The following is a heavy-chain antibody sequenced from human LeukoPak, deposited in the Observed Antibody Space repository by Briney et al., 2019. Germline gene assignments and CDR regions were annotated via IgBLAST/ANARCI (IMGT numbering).Heavy chain of an antibody. V-gene: IGHV3-15*01. CDR2: IKSKTDGRPR. J-gene: IGHJ4*02. D-gene: IGHD3-22*01. CDR1: GFTFNNAW. Sequence: GGSLRLSCATSGFTFNNAWMRWVRQAPGKGREWVGRIKSKTDGRPRDYAAPVIHKLTISRDDSASTVYLQMNSLTTEDTALYYCNYCYDSRGVPLFDYWGQGTLVTVSS. CDR3: NYCYDSRGVPLFDY.